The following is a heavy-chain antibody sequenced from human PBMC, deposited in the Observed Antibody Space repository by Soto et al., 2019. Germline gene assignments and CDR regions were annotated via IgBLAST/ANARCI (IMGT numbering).Heavy chain of an antibody. CDR1: GGSISSGGYY. D-gene: IGHD2-21*02. CDR3: ARGVRGDFPYHFDY. V-gene: IGHV4-31*03. Sequence: PSETLSLTCTVSGGSISSGGYYWSWIRQHPGKGLEWIGYIYYSGSTYYNPSLKSRVTISVDTSKNQFSLKLSSVTAADTAVYYCARGVRGDFPYHFDYWGQGTLVTVSS. J-gene: IGHJ4*02. CDR2: IYYSGST.